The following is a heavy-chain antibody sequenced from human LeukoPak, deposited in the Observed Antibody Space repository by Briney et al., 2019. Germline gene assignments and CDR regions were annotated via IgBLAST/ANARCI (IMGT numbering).Heavy chain of an antibody. CDR2: ISNSSSDT. Sequence: PGGSLRLSCVTSGFRFSSYSMNWIRQAPGKGLEWVSYISNSSSDTQYADSVMGRFTISRDNAKNSLYLQMNSLRAEDTAVYYCARTVSFWGQGTLVTVSS. CDR1: GFRFSSYS. V-gene: IGHV3-21*01. J-gene: IGHJ4*02. CDR3: ARTVSF. D-gene: IGHD3-16*02.